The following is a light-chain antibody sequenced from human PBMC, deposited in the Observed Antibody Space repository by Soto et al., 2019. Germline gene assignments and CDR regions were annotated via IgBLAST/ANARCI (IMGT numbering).Light chain of an antibody. CDR3: QQSFSTPIT. CDR2: RAS. Sequence: DIQMTQSPSSLSASVGDRVSITCRASQSISTYVNWYQQKPGTAPNLLIYRASTLKSGVPSRFSGSGSGTDFTLTISSLQPADFSTYYCQQSFSTPITFGQGTRLEIK. J-gene: IGKJ5*01. CDR1: QSISTY. V-gene: IGKV1-39*01.